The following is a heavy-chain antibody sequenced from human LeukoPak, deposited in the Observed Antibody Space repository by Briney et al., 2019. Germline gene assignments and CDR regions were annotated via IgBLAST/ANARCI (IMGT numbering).Heavy chain of an antibody. CDR1: GFTFSSYG. J-gene: IGHJ4*02. V-gene: IGHV3-33*01. CDR3: ARASALWGATDY. Sequence: GRSLRLSCAASGFTFSSYGMHWVRQAPGKGLEWVAVIWYDGSNKYYADSVKGRFTISRDNSKNTLYLQMNSLRAEDTAVYYCARASALWGATDYWGQGPLVTVSS. D-gene: IGHD1-26*01. CDR2: IWYDGSNK.